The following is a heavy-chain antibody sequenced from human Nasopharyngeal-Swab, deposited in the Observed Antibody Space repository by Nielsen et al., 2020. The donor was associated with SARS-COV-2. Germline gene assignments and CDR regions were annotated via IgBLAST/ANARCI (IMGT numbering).Heavy chain of an antibody. CDR2: IRNKANGGTT. D-gene: IGHD3-10*01. J-gene: IGHJ4*02. Sequence: WIRQPPGKGLEWVGFIRNKANGGTTECAASVKGRFTISRDDSKSIAYLQMNSLKTEDTAVYYCTRDDYYGSGRPDYWGQGTLVTVSS. V-gene: IGHV3-49*02. CDR3: TRDDYYGSGRPDY.